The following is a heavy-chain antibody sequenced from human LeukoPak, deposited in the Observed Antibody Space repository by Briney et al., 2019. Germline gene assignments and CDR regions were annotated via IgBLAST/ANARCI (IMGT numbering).Heavy chain of an antibody. V-gene: IGHV4-38-2*02. Sequence: PSETLSLTCTVSGYSISSGYYWGWIRQPPGKGLEWVASISYTGHTQYNPSLKSRVTISIDTSKHQFSLKMASVTAADTAVYFCAREPPWGGNLNDAFDLWSHGTMVTVSS. J-gene: IGHJ3*01. CDR1: GYSISSGYY. CDR2: ISYTGHT. CDR3: AREPPWGGNLNDAFDL. D-gene: IGHD3-16*02.